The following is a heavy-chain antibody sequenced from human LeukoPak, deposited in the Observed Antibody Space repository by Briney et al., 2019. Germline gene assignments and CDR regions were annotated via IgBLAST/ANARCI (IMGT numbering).Heavy chain of an antibody. V-gene: IGHV1-69*13. Sequence: ASVKVSCKASGGTFSSYAISWVRQAPGQGLEWMGGIIPTFGTANYAQKFQGRVTITADESTSTAYMELSSLRSEDTAVYYCARVAGSGPYLVFWYFDYWGQGTLVTVSS. CDR2: IIPTFGTA. CDR3: ARVAGSGPYLVFWYFDY. D-gene: IGHD2-15*01. CDR1: GGTFSSYA. J-gene: IGHJ4*02.